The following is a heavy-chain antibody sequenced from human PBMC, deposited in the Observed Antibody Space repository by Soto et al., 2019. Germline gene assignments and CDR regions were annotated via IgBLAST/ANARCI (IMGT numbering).Heavy chain of an antibody. CDR2: ISSSSSTI. J-gene: IGHJ6*03. Sequence: EVQLVESGGGLVQPGGSLRLSCAASGFTFSSYSMNWVRQAPGKGLEWVSYISSSSSTIYYADSVKGRFTISRDNAKNSLYLQMNSLRAEDTAVYYCARGGTYYYYYYYMDVWGKGTTVTVSS. CDR3: ARGGTYYYYYYYMDV. CDR1: GFTFSSYS. V-gene: IGHV3-48*01.